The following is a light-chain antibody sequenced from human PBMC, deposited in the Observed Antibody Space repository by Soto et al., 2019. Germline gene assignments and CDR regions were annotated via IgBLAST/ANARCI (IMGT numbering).Light chain of an antibody. CDR2: GAS. CDR1: QSISSF. CDR3: QQYHNWPPIT. V-gene: IGKV3D-15*01. J-gene: IGKJ5*01. Sequence: EIVLTQSPATLSLSPVERATLSCRASQSISSFLAWYQQKPGQAPRLLIYGASNRATGIPARFSGSGSGTEFTLTISTLQSEDFAVYYCQQYHNWPPITFGQGTRLE.